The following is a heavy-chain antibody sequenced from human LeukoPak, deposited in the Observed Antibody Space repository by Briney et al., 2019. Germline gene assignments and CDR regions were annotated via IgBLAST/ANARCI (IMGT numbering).Heavy chain of an antibody. D-gene: IGHD3-10*01. CDR1: GYTLTELS. Sequence: ASVKVSCKVSGYTLTELSMHWVRQAPGQGLEWMGWISAYNGNTNYAQKLQGRVTMTTDTSTSTAYMELRSLRSDDTAVYYCARVDRLLWFGEFYGMDVWGKGTTVTVSS. V-gene: IGHV1-18*01. CDR2: ISAYNGNT. CDR3: ARVDRLLWFGEFYGMDV. J-gene: IGHJ6*04.